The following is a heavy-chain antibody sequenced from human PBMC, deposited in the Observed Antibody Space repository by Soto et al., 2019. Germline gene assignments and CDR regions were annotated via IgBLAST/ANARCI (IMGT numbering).Heavy chain of an antibody. CDR2: IYHDGGI. J-gene: IGHJ4*02. CDR3: AAERGDTAATRVLVY. CDR1: GGSIREGGYY. D-gene: IGHD5-18*01. Sequence: QVQLQESGPGLVKPSQTLSLTCTISGGSIREGGYYWTWIRQHPEKGLEWIGFIYHDGGIYYYPPLMSRVTTSVDDSTRQFSLRLSSMTAADAAVYYCAAERGDTAATRVLVYWGQGTVVTVSS. V-gene: IGHV4-31*03.